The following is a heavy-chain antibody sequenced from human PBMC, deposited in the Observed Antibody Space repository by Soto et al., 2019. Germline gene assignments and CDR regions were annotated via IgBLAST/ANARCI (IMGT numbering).Heavy chain of an antibody. CDR2: ISAYNGNT. CDR1: GYTFTSYG. J-gene: IGHJ4*02. Sequence: QVQLVQSGAEVKKPGASVKVSCKASGYTFTSYGISWVRQAPGQGLEWMGWISAYNGNTNYAQKLQGRVTMTTDTSTSTAYMELRSLRADDTAVDYCARLKDEKQWLRRVADYWGQGTLVTVSS. V-gene: IGHV1-18*04. D-gene: IGHD6-19*01. CDR3: ARLKDEKQWLRRVADY.